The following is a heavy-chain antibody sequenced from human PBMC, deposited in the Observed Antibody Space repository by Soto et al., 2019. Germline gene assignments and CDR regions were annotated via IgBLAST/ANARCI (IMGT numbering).Heavy chain of an antibody. V-gene: IGHV1-8*01. CDR3: ARTVTMVRGANGY. CDR1: GYTFTSYD. CDR2: MNPNSGNT. J-gene: IGHJ4*02. Sequence: VASVKVSCKASGYTFTSYDVNWVRQATGQGLEWMGWMNPNSGNTGYAQKFQGRVTMTRNASISTAYMELSSLRSEDTAVYYCARTVTMVRGANGYWGQGTLVTVSS. D-gene: IGHD3-10*01.